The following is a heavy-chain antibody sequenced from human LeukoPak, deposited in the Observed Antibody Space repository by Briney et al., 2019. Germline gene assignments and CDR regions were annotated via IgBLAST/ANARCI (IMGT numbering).Heavy chain of an antibody. J-gene: IGHJ4*02. Sequence: GGSLRLSCAASGFTFSSYSMNWVRQAPGKGLERVSSISSSSSYIYYADSVKGRFTISRDNAKNSLYLQMNSLRAEDTAVYYCATGGDMIVVDGYFDYWGQGTLVTVSS. CDR2: ISSSSSYI. D-gene: IGHD3-22*01. CDR1: GFTFSSYS. V-gene: IGHV3-21*01. CDR3: ATGGDMIVVDGYFDY.